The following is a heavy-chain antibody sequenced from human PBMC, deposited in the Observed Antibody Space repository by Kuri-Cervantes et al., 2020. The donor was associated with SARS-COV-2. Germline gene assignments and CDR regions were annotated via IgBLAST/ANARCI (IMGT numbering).Heavy chain of an antibody. J-gene: IGHJ3*02. CDR3: ARQEITMIVVVIPSDAFDI. V-gene: IGHV4-34*01. CDR2: INHSGST. D-gene: IGHD3-22*01. CDR1: GGSFSGYY. Sequence: SETLSLTCAVYGGSFSGYYWSWIRQPPGKGLEWIGEINHSGSTNYNPSLKSRVTISVDTSKNQFSLKLSSVTAADTAVYYCARQEITMIVVVIPSDAFDIWGQGTMVTVSS.